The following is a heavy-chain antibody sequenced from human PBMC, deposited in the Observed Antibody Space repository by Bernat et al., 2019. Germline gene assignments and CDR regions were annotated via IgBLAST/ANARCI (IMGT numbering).Heavy chain of an antibody. CDR3: ARPAGNNWNYWYFDL. CDR1: GFTVSSNY. D-gene: IGHD1-20*01. J-gene: IGHJ2*01. CDR2: IYSGGNT. Sequence: EVQLVESGGGLVQPGGSLRLSCTASGFTVSSNYMSWVRQVPGKGLEWVSVIYSGGNTYYAESVKGRFTISRDNLKNRLYLQMNSLRAEDTAVYYCARPAGNNWNYWYFDLWGRGTLVTVSS. V-gene: IGHV3-66*01.